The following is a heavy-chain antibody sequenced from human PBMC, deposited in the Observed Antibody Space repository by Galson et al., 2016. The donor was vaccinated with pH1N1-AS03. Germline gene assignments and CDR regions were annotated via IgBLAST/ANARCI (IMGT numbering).Heavy chain of an antibody. CDR1: GFALIDYS. CDR2: IDPTSTYI. D-gene: IGHD5-12*01. CDR3: TRSAPRGGHEPFDF. Sequence: LRLSCAASGFALIDYSMHWVRQAPGKGLEWVSSIDPTSTYIYYADSPTGRFTISRDNAFNSLYLQMNSLRVDDTAVYFCTRSAPRGGHEPFDFWGQGTLATVSP. V-gene: IGHV3-21*01. J-gene: IGHJ4*02.